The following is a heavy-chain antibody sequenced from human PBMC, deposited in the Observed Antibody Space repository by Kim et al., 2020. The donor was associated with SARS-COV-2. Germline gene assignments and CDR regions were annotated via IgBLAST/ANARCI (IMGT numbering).Heavy chain of an antibody. D-gene: IGHD2-2*01. CDR1: GGSFSGYY. CDR2: INHSGST. Sequence: SETLSLTCAVYGGSFSGYYWSWIRQPPGKGLEWIGEINHSGSTNYNPSLKSRVTISVDTSKNQFSLKLSSVTAADTAVYYCARVGDIVVVPAAMLGFDYWGQGTLVTVSS. J-gene: IGHJ4*02. CDR3: ARVGDIVVVPAAMLGFDY. V-gene: IGHV4-34*01.